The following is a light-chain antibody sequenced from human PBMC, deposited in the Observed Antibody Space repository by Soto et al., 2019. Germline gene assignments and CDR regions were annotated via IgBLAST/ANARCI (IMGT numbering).Light chain of an antibody. V-gene: IGKV3-11*01. J-gene: IGKJ3*01. CDR1: QSVRTY. CDR3: QHYGGSFT. CDR2: NAS. Sequence: EIVLTQSPDTLSLFPGERATLSCRASQSVRTYLAWYQQKPGQAPRLLISNASNRATGIPARFSGSGSGTDFTLTISSLEAEDFAVYYCQHYGGSFTFGPGTRVDI.